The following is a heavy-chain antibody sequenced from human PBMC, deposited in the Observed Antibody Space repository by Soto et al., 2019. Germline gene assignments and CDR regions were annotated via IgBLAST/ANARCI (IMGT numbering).Heavy chain of an antibody. Sequence: PGGSLRLSCAASGFTVRNNYMSWVRQAPGKGLESVSVLYSDGSTNYADSLKCRFTISRDNPKNTLYLQMNSLRVDDTALYYCATAYCTDGSSCGFDYWGQGTLVTVS. J-gene: IGHJ4*02. CDR2: LYSDGST. D-gene: IGHD2-8*01. CDR1: GFTVRNNY. CDR3: ATAYCTDGSSCGFDY. V-gene: IGHV3-53*01.